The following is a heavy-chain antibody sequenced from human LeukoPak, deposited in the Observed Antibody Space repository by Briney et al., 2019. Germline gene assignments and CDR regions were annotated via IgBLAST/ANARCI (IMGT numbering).Heavy chain of an antibody. CDR3: ARDQTPDDSSGYSPGYNWFDP. J-gene: IGHJ5*02. CDR2: MIPIFGTA. D-gene: IGHD3-22*01. Sequence: SVKVSCKASGGTFSSYAISWVRQAPGQGLEWMGGMIPIFGTANYAQKFQGRVTITTDESTSTAYMELSSLRSEDTAVYYCARDQTPDDSSGYSPGYNWFDPWGQGTLVTVSS. V-gene: IGHV1-69*05. CDR1: GGTFSSYA.